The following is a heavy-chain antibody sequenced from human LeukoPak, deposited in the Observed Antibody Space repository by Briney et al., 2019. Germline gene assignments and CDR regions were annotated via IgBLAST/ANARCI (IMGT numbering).Heavy chain of an antibody. J-gene: IGHJ4*02. CDR1: GFTFSSVW. CDR3: ARDDASGWEN. V-gene: IGHV3-7*01. Sequence: GRRLRHSRAASGFTFSSVWMSWVGQAAGRGLEWVANIKQDGSEKYYVDSVKGRFTISRDNAENSLYLQMNSLRAEDTAVYYCARDDASGWENWGQGILVTVSS. D-gene: IGHD6-19*01. CDR2: IKQDGSEK.